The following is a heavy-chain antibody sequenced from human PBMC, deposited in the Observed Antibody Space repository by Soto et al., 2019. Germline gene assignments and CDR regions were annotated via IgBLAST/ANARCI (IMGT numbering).Heavy chain of an antibody. J-gene: IGHJ4*02. Sequence: ASVKVSCKVSGYSLGDLSIHWVRQAPGKGLEWMGGLDAEDGETIYAQKLQGRGTMTEDTSTDTAYMELSSLTSEDTAMYYCATLPRTIERTPAAIWSFDSWGQGTLVTV. V-gene: IGHV1-24*01. CDR3: ATLPRTIERTPAAIWSFDS. CDR1: GYSLGDLS. CDR2: LDAEDGET. D-gene: IGHD2-2*01.